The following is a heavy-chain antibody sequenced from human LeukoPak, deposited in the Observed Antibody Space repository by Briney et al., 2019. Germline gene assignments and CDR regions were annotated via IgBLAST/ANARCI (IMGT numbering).Heavy chain of an antibody. CDR3: ARDLEMATISIGGY. D-gene: IGHD5-24*01. Sequence: ASVKVSCKASGYTFTSSDINWVRQATGQGLEWMGWMNPNSGNTGYAQKFQGRVTMTRNTSISTAYMELSSLRSEDTAVYYCARDLEMATISIGGYWGQGTLVTVSS. V-gene: IGHV1-8*01. CDR1: GYTFTSSD. J-gene: IGHJ4*02. CDR2: MNPNSGNT.